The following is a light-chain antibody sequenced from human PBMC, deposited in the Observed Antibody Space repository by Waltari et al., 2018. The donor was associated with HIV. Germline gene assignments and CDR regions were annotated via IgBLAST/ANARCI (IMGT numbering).Light chain of an antibody. CDR3: QSSDSSNWV. Sequence: NFMLTQPHSVSESPGKTVTISCTRSSDSIASNYVQWYQQRPGSSPPTVIYEDNQRPSGVPDRFSGSIDSSSNSASLTISGMKTEDEADYYCQSSDSSNWVFGGGTKLTVL. CDR1: SDSIASNY. V-gene: IGLV6-57*01. J-gene: IGLJ3*02. CDR2: EDN.